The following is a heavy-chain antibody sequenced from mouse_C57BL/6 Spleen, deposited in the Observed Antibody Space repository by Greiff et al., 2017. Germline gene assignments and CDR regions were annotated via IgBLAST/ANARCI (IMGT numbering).Heavy chain of an antibody. Sequence: QVQLQQPGAELVKPGASVKMSCKASSYTFTSYWITWVKQRPGQGLEWIGDIYPGSGSTNYNEKFKSKATLTVDTSSSTAYMQLSSLTSEDSAVXSCARREKRGRWFAYWGQGTLVTVSA. J-gene: IGHJ3*01. D-gene: IGHD4-1*01. CDR2: IYPGSGST. V-gene: IGHV1-55*01. CDR1: SYTFTSYW. CDR3: ARREKRGRWFAY.